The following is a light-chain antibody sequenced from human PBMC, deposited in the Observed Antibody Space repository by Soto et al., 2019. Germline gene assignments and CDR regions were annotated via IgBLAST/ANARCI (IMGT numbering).Light chain of an antibody. J-gene: IGLJ1*01. CDR1: SRDVGAYNY. V-gene: IGLV2-14*01. Sequence: QSALTQPASVSGSPGQSITISCTGTSRDVGAYNYVSWYQQHPGRAPKLLIYDVSHRPSGVSNRFSGSKSGNTASLTISGLQAEDEADYYCNSYTGSSPAYVFGTGTRSPS. CDR3: NSYTGSSPAYV. CDR2: DVS.